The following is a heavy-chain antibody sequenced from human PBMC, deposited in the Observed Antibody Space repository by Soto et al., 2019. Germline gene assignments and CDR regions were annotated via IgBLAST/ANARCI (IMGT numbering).Heavy chain of an antibody. Sequence: QVQLVQSGAEVRRPGSSVKVSCKASGGTFSNYAITWVRQAPGQGLEWIGGIIPMFGITNYEQKFQGRVTITADESRNEAYMEMSGLRYEDTAVYYCVPLQPSTIVGRPGMDVWGEGTTVTVPS. CDR1: GGTFSNYA. J-gene: IGHJ6*02. V-gene: IGHV1-69*01. CDR2: IIPMFGIT. CDR3: VPLQPSTIVGRPGMDV. D-gene: IGHD6-6*01.